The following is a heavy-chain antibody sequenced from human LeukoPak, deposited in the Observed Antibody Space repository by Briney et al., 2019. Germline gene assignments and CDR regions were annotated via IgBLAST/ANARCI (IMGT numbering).Heavy chain of an antibody. J-gene: IGHJ4*02. D-gene: IGHD3-9*01. V-gene: IGHV3-23*01. CDR1: GFTFSSYA. Sequence: GGSLRLSCAASGFTFSSYAMSWVRQAPGKGLDLVSAISGSGGSTYYADSVKGRFTISIDNSKNTLYLQMNSLRAEDTAVYYCAKVFDILTGYFFHWGQGTLVTVSS. CDR2: ISGSGGST. CDR3: AKVFDILTGYFFH.